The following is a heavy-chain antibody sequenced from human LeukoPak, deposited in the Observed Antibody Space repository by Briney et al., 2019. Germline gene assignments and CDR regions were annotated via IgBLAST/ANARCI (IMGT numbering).Heavy chain of an antibody. CDR2: VSSGGDTM. CDR1: GFTFSNYN. J-gene: IGHJ6*02. D-gene: IGHD3-16*01. CDR3: ARGGGLDV. V-gene: IGHV3-48*04. Sequence: GGSLRLSCVASGFTFSNYNMNWIRQAPGKGLEWISYVSSGGDTMPYADSVKGRFTISRDNAKNSLYLQMSNLRAEDTAVYFCARGGGLDVWGQGATVTVSS.